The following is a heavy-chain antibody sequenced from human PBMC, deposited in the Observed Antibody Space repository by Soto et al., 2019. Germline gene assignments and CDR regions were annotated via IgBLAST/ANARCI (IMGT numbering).Heavy chain of an antibody. V-gene: IGHV3-66*01. CDR3: ARGDSGSYYFVMVEN. D-gene: IGHD3-10*01. CDR1: GFTVSSNY. Sequence: GGSLRLSCAASGFTVSSNYMSWVRQAPGKGLEWVSVIYSGGSTYYADSVKGRFTISRDNSKNTLYLQMNSLRAEDTAVYYCARGDSGSYYFVMVENWGQGTLVTVSS. J-gene: IGHJ4*02. CDR2: IYSGGST.